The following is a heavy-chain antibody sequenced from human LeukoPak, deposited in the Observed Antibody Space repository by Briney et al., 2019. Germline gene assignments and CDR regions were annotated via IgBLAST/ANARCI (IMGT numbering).Heavy chain of an antibody. J-gene: IGHJ4*02. CDR2: VDKSGST. CDR3: ARLLRGDTGGYFDY. Sequence: PSETLSLTCTVSGGSISKYFWSWIRQPPGKELEWIGSVDKSGSTKYNPSLKSQVTISVDTSKNQFSLRLSSVTAADTAVYYCARLLRGDTGGYFDYWGQGTLVTVSS. V-gene: IGHV4-59*08. D-gene: IGHD2-21*02. CDR1: GGSISKYF.